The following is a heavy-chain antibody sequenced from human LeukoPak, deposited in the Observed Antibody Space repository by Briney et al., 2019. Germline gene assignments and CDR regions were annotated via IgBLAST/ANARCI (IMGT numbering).Heavy chain of an antibody. D-gene: IGHD4-17*01. CDR1: GFTFSSYW. Sequence: PGGSLRLSCAASGFTFSSYWMGWVRQAPGKGLEWVARINQDGSEKYYVDSVKGRFTISRDNAKTSLYLQINRLRAEDTAIFYCARDTYGGFDYWGQGTLVTVSS. J-gene: IGHJ4*02. CDR2: INQDGSEK. CDR3: ARDTYGGFDY. V-gene: IGHV3-7*01.